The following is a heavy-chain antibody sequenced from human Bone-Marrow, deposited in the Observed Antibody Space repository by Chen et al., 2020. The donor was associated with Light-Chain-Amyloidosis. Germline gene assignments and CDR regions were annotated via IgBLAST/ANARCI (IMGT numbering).Heavy chain of an antibody. V-gene: IGHV3-7*03. CDR2: IMPDGSKK. D-gene: IGHD2-8*02. Sequence: EVQLVESGGGLVQPGGSLRLSCAASGFTFSNYWMTWVRQAPGKGLEWVANIMPDGSKKYYVDSLKGRFTISRENGDNSLYLQMNSLRVEDTAVYYCARDTGTFHVDYWGQGTLVTVSS. CDR3: ARDTGTFHVDY. CDR1: GFTFSNYW. J-gene: IGHJ4*02.